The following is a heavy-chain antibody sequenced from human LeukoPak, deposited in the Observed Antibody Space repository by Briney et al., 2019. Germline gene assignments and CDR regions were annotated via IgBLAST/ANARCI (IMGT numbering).Heavy chain of an antibody. CDR3: ARSYGSGRRDAFDI. V-gene: IGHV1-2*02. J-gene: IGHJ3*02. Sequence: GSVRVSCEASGYTFTDYYIHWVRQAPGQGLQWMGYINPNSGGTNSAHKSQGRVTMTTDTSLSTAYMELTRLRSDDTAVYYCARSYGSGRRDAFDIRGQGTMVTVSS. CDR1: GYTFTDYY. CDR2: INPNSGGT. D-gene: IGHD3-10*01.